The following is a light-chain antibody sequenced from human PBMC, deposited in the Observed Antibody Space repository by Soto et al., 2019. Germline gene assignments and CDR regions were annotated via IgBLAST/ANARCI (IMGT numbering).Light chain of an antibody. V-gene: IGKV1-5*01. CDR2: DAS. Sequence: EIQMTQTPATLSAYVGDRVTITCRASQSITNWLAWYQQKPGKAPKVLIYDASILESGVPSRFSGSGSGTEFTLTISSLQPDDFATYYCQHYITYPWAFGQGTKV. J-gene: IGKJ1*01. CDR1: QSITNW. CDR3: QHYITYPWA.